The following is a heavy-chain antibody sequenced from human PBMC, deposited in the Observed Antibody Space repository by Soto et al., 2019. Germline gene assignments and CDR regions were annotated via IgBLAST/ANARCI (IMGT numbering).Heavy chain of an antibody. V-gene: IGHV3-33*01. CDR1: GYTFSSHG. D-gene: IGHD6-25*01. Sequence: QVQLVESGGGVVQPGRSLRLPCAASGYTFSSHGMHWVRQAPGKGLEWVAVIWYDGSKKYYAGSVKGRFTISRDDSKNTLYLEMNSLRVEDTAVYYCARDPASSMDVWGQGTTIIVSS. CDR3: ARDPASSMDV. CDR2: IWYDGSKK. J-gene: IGHJ6*02.